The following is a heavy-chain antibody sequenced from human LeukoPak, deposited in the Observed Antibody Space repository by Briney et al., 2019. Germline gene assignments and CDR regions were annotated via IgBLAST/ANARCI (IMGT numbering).Heavy chain of an antibody. CDR2: IYSGGMT. J-gene: IGHJ4*02. CDR3: ARGGYSFYNF. V-gene: IGHV4-59*02. D-gene: IGHD5-12*01. Sequence: SETLSLTCTASGGSVSSAYWSWIRQPPGKGLEWVGFIYSGGMTAYNPSLESRVTISVDTSKNQVLLRLNSVTAADTAVHFCARGGYSFYNFWGQGTLVTVSS. CDR1: GGSVSSAY.